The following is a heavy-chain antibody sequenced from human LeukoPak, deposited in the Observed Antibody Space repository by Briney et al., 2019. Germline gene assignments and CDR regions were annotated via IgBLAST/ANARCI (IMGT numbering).Heavy chain of an antibody. J-gene: IGHJ3*02. V-gene: IGHV1-69*13. Sequence: SVKVSCKASGGTFSSYAISWVRPAPGQGLEWMGGIIPIFGTANYAQKFQGRVTITADESTSTAYMELSSLRSEDTAVYYCARDMIAVAGGLDAFDIWGQGTMVTVSS. CDR2: IIPIFGTA. CDR3: ARDMIAVAGGLDAFDI. D-gene: IGHD6-19*01. CDR1: GGTFSSYA.